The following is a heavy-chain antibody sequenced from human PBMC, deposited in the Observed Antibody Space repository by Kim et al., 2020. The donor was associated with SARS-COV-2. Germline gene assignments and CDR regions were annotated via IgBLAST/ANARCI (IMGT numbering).Heavy chain of an antibody. CDR1: GYIFTSYT. D-gene: IGHD6-19*01. J-gene: IGHJ4*02. CDR2: INSGNGDT. V-gene: IGHV1-3*01. Sequence: ASVKVSCKASGYIFTSYTLHWVRQAPGQRLEWMGRINSGNGDTKYSQKFQGSVTITRDTSATTAYVELSSLRSEDTAVYYCARQRSYSSGCHDYWGQGTLVTVSA. CDR3: ARQRSYSSGCHDY.